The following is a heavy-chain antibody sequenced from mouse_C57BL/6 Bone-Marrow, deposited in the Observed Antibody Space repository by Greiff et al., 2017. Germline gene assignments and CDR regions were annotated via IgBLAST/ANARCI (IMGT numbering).Heavy chain of an antibody. CDR1: GYTFTSYW. D-gene: IGHD1-1*01. Sequence: LQESGAELAKPGASVKLSCKASGYTFTSYWMHWVKQRPGQGLEWIGYINPSSGYTKYNQKFKDKATLTADKSSSTAYMQLSSLTYEDSAVYYCARRYYGSPHFDYWGQGTTLTHFDYWGQGTTLTVSS. CDR2: INPSSGYT. V-gene: IGHV1-7*01. CDR3: ARRYYGSPHFDYWGQGTTLTHFDY. J-gene: IGHJ2*01.